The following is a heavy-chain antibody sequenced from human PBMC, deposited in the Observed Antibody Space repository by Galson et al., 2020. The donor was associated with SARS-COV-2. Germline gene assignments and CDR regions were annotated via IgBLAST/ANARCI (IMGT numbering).Heavy chain of an antibody. CDR3: ARHGGSWSFDY. CDR1: GRPIRSNQ. J-gene: IGHJ4*02. D-gene: IGHD6-13*01. Sequence: SPTPPLTCTVSGRPIRSNQRSWIRPPPPQPLECTGSSSYIRRPTYDPPFKNPSRKSRVTISVDASKNQFSLKLSPVTAADTAVYYCARHGGSWSFDYWGQGTLVTVSS. V-gene: IGHV4-59*08. CDR2: SSYIRRP.